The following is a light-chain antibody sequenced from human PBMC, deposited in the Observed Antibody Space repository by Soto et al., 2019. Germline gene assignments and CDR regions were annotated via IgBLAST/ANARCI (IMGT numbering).Light chain of an antibody. J-gene: IGLJ2*01. CDR2: DVS. CDR3: CSYAVSLRVV. Sequence: QSVLTQPRSVSGAPGQSVTISFTGTRNDVGGYNYVSWYQQHPGKAPKLMIYDVSKRPSGVPDRFSGSKSGNTASLPISGLQAEDEADYYCCSYAVSLRVVFGGGTKVTVL. CDR1: RNDVGGYNY. V-gene: IGLV2-11*01.